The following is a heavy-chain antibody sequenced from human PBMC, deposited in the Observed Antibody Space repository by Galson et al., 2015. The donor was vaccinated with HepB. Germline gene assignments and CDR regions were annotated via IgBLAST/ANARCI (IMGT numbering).Heavy chain of an antibody. J-gene: IGHJ4*02. CDR2: ISGSGGTT. V-gene: IGHV3-23*01. CDR1: GFTFINYA. Sequence: SLRLSCAASGFTFINYAMNWVRQAPGRGLEWVSGISGSGGTTYYAESVKGRFTISRDNSKNTLYLQMNGLRAEDTAVYYCAQGNVGYCGSGFCSIFDSWGQGTLLTVSS. D-gene: IGHD2-21*01. CDR3: AQGNVGYCGSGFCSIFDS.